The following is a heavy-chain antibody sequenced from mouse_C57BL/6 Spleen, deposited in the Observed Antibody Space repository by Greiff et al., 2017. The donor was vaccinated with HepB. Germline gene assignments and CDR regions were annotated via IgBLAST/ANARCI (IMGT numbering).Heavy chain of an antibody. CDR2: INPNNGGT. Sequence: EVQLQQSGPELVKPGASVKISCKASGYTFTDYYMNWVKQSHGKSLEWIGDINPNNGGTSYNQKFKGKATLTVDKSSSTAYMELRSLTSEDSAVYYCARKNSRYAMDYWGQGTSVTVSS. V-gene: IGHV1-26*01. CDR1: GYTFTDYY. D-gene: IGHD5-1-1*01. J-gene: IGHJ4*01. CDR3: ARKNSRYAMDY.